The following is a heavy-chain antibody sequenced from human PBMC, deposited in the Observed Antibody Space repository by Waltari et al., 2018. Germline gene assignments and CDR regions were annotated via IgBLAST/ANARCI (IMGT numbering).Heavy chain of an antibody. V-gene: IGHV3-48*04. Sequence: EVQLVESGGGLVQPGGSLRLSCAASGFTFSSYSIDWVRQAPGKGLEWISYITASGGAIYYADSVKGRFSISRDGAKKSLYLQMNSLRAEDTAVYYCARGTPGFFDIWGQGTMVTVSS. D-gene: IGHD3-10*01. CDR2: ITASGGAI. CDR1: GFTFSSYS. J-gene: IGHJ3*02. CDR3: ARGTPGFFDI.